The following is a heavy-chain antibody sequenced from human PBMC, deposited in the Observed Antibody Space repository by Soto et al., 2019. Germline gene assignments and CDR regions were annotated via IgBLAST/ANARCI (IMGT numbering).Heavy chain of an antibody. CDR1: GGSISSYY. J-gene: IGHJ3*02. Sequence: PSETLSLTCTVSGGSISSYYWSWIRQPPGKGLEWIGYIYYSGSTNYNPSLKSRVTISVDTSKNQFSLKLSSVTAADTAVYYCARSLDAFDRWGQGTMVTVSS. CDR2: IYYSGST. CDR3: ARSLDAFDR. V-gene: IGHV4-59*08.